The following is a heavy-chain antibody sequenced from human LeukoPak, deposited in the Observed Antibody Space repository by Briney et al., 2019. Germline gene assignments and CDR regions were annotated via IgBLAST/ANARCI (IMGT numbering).Heavy chain of an antibody. CDR1: GYTFTNYA. CDR2: INAGHGNT. D-gene: IGHD6-13*01. Sequence: ASVKVSCKASGYTFTNYAIQWVRQATGQRLEWMGWINAGHGNTKYSQKFQGRVTITRDTSASTAYMELSSLRSEDTAVYYCAREAAAGTGLVWFDPWGQGTLVTVSS. CDR3: AREAAAGTGLVWFDP. V-gene: IGHV1-3*01. J-gene: IGHJ5*02.